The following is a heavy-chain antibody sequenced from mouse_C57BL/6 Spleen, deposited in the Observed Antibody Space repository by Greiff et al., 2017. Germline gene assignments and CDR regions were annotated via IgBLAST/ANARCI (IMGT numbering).Heavy chain of an antibody. CDR1: GFTFSDYG. V-gene: IGHV5-17*01. Sequence: EVKLVESGGGLVKPGGSLKLSCAASGFTFSDYGMHWVRQAPEKGLEWVAYISSGSSTIYYADTVQGRFTISRDNAKNTLFLQMTSLRSEDTAMYYCARPYYSNFYFDDWGQGTTLTVSS. D-gene: IGHD2-5*01. CDR2: ISSGSSTI. CDR3: ARPYYSNFYFDD. J-gene: IGHJ2*01.